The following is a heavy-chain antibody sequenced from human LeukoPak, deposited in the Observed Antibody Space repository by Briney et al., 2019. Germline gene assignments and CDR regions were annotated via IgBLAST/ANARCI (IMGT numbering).Heavy chain of an antibody. CDR3: TSSTSQDYYDSSGYLWV. J-gene: IGHJ4*02. CDR1: GFTFGDYA. V-gene: IGHV3-49*04. D-gene: IGHD3-22*01. CDR2: IRSKAYGGTT. Sequence: PGGSLRLSCTASGFTFGDYAMGWVRQAPGKGLEWVGFIRSKAYGGTTKYAASVKGRFTISRDDSKSIAYLQMNSLKTEDTAVYYCTSSTSQDYYDSSGYLWVWGQGTVVTVSS.